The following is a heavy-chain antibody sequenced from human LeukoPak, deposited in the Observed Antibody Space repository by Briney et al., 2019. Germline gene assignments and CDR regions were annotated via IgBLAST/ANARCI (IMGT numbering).Heavy chain of an antibody. D-gene: IGHD2-2*01. CDR2: ISSSGSTI. Sequence: PGGSLRLSCAASGYTFSSYEMNWVRQAPGKGLEWVSYISSSGSTIYYADSVKGRFTISRDNAKNSLYLQMNSLRAEDTAVYYCARDSSNTLPAAISYYYYGMDVWGQGTTLTVSS. V-gene: IGHV3-48*03. CDR1: GYTFSSYE. J-gene: IGHJ6*02. CDR3: ARDSSNTLPAAISYYYYGMDV.